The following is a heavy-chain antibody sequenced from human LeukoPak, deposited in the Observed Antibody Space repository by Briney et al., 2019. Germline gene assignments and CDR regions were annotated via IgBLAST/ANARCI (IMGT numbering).Heavy chain of an antibody. D-gene: IGHD6-13*01. J-gene: IGHJ5*02. CDR1: GFTFSSYW. CDR3: ARRRSSSWYRVTGFDP. Sequence: GSLRLSCAASGFTFSSYWMSWIRQPPGKGLEWIGEINHSGSTNYNPSLRSRVTISVDTSKNQFSLKLSSVTAADTAVYYCARRRSSSWYRVTGFDPWGQGTLVTVSS. V-gene: IGHV4-34*01. CDR2: INHSGST.